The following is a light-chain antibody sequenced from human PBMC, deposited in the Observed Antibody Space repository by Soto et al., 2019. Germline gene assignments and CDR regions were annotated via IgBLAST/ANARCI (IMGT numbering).Light chain of an antibody. CDR3: KQYRTFPIT. Sequence: DIQPTQSPSSLSVSVGDRVTITCQTSQDINTYLNWYQQKPGRAPKLLIYDASNLETGAESRFSGSGSGTHFTFTINSLQPEDVGTFYCKQYRTFPITFGQGTRLEIK. CDR2: DAS. V-gene: IGKV1-33*01. J-gene: IGKJ5*01. CDR1: QDINTY.